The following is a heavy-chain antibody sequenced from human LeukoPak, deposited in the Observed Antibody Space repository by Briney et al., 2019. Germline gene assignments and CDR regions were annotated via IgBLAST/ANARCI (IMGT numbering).Heavy chain of an antibody. CDR2: ISAYNRYT. CDR3: AIIPGGYYGSGTYSGLDV. Sequence: ASVKVSCKASGYTFTAYYIHWVRQAPGQGLEWMGWISAYNRYTNYAQKVQGRVTMTTDTSTSTAYMELRSLKSDDTAVYYCAIIPGGYYGSGTYSGLDVWGQGTTVTVSS. V-gene: IGHV1-18*04. J-gene: IGHJ6*02. D-gene: IGHD3-10*01. CDR1: GYTFTAYY.